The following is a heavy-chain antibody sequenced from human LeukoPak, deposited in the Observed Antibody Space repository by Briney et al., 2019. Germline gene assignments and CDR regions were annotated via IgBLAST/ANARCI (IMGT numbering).Heavy chain of an antibody. CDR2: ISWNSGNI. D-gene: IGHD4-17*01. V-gene: IGHV3-9*03. Sequence: GGSLRPSCAASGFTFHDYAMHWVRQAPGKGLEWVSGISWNSGNIVYADSVKGRFTISRDNAKNSLYLQMDSLRAEDMALYYCAKGQTIITMTTFDYWGQGTLVTVSS. CDR3: AKGQTIITMTTFDY. CDR1: GFTFHDYA. J-gene: IGHJ4*02.